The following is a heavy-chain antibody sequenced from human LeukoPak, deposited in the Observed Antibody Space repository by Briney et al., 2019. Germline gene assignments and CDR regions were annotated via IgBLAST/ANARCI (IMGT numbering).Heavy chain of an antibody. D-gene: IGHD2/OR15-2a*01. CDR1: GYFFYGHW. CDR2: IYPDDSNI. Sequence: GESLKISCQGSGYFFYGHWIGWVRQMPGKGLEWMGIIYPDDSNIIYSPSFQGQVTLSADKSINTAYLEWSSLKASDSAMYYRARYNSPSLSGNRFDPWGQGTLVTVSS. J-gene: IGHJ5*02. V-gene: IGHV5-51*01. CDR3: ARYNSPSLSGNRFDP.